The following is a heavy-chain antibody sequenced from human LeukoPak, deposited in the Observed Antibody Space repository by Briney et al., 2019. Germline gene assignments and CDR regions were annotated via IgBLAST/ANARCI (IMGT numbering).Heavy chain of an antibody. Sequence: SGGSLRLSCAASGFTFSSYWMSWVRQAPGKGLEWVVNIKQDGSEKYYVDSVKGRFTISRDNAKNSLYLQMNSLRAEDTAVYYCARVGYCSSTSCHGFEDWGQGTLVTVSS. CDR3: ARVGYCSSTSCHGFED. V-gene: IGHV3-7*01. J-gene: IGHJ4*02. CDR1: GFTFSSYW. CDR2: IKQDGSEK. D-gene: IGHD2-2*01.